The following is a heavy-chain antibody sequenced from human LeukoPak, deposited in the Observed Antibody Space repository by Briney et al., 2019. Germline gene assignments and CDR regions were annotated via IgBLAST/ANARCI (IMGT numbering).Heavy chain of an antibody. CDR2: ISSNWGST. D-gene: IGHD3-10*01. CDR3: VKGRRITMVRGVKGDAFDI. CDR1: GFTFSSYA. Sequence: GGSLRLSCSASGFTFSSYAMHWVRQAPGKGLEYVSAISSNWGSTYYADSVKGRFTISRDNSKNTLYLQMSSLRAEDTAVYYCVKGRRITMVRGVKGDAFDIWGQGPMVTVSS. V-gene: IGHV3-64D*06. J-gene: IGHJ3*02.